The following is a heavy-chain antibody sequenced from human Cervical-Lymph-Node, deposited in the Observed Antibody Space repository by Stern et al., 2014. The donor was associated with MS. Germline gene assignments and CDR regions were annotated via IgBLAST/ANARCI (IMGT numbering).Heavy chain of an antibody. V-gene: IGHV1-2*02. J-gene: IGHJ6*02. CDR3: ARDQRGITIFGVVTDYYYLGMDV. CDR1: GYIFTGYY. Sequence: VQLLESGAEVTKPGASVKVSCKTSGYIFTGYYIHWVRQAPGQGLEWMAWIKPNTGVTKYARKFQGRVAMSRDTSISTAYVELSSLTSDDTAVYYCARDQRGITIFGVVTDYYYLGMDVWGQGTTVTVSS. CDR2: IKPNTGVT. D-gene: IGHD3-3*01.